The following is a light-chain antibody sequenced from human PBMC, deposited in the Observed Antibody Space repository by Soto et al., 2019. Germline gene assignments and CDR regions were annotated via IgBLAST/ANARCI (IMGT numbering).Light chain of an antibody. CDR3: QSYDGTLTGVI. Sequence: QLVLTKPPSVSGAPGQSVTISCTGTSSNIGAGYDIHWYQQPPGTAPKLVIYNNHNRPSGVPDRFSGSKSGTSGSLAITGLQAEDEADYFCQSYDGTLTGVIFGGGTKVTVL. V-gene: IGLV1-40*01. J-gene: IGLJ2*01. CDR2: NNH. CDR1: SSNIGAGYD.